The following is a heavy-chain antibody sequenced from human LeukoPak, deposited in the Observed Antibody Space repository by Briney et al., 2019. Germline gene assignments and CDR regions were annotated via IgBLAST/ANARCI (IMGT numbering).Heavy chain of an antibody. CDR1: GFTVSSNY. J-gene: IGHJ4*02. V-gene: IGHV3-53*01. D-gene: IGHD6-13*01. CDR3: ARDLAAGGTYPHY. CDR2: IYGGGST. Sequence: GGSLRPSCAASGFTVSSNYMSWVRQAPGKGPEWVSVIYGGGSTYYADSVKGRFTISRDNSKNTLYLQMNSLRAEDTAVYYCARDLAAGGTYPHYWGQGTLVTVSS.